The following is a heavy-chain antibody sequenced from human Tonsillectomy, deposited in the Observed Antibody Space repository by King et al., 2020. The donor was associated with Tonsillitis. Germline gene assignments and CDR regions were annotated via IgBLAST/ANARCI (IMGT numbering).Heavy chain of an antibody. D-gene: IGHD6-13*01. J-gene: IGHJ4*02. CDR1: GGSISSGDFS. Sequence: MQLQESGSGLVKPSQTLSLTCAVSGGSISSGDFSRSWIRQPPGKGLEWIPYIYHSGSTYYNPSLKSRVTIFVDRSKNQFFLKLNSVTAADTAVYYCARAGSIAAAGTGYFFDSWGQGTLVTVSS. CDR3: ARAGSIAAAGTGYFFDS. V-gene: IGHV4-30-2*01. CDR2: IYHSGST.